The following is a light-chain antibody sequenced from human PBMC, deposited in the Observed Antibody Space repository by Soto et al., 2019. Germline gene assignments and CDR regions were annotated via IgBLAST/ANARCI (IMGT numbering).Light chain of an antibody. Sequence: QSALTLPASVSGSPGQSITISCTGTSSDVGAFNYVSWYLQYPGKAPKLMIYEVGNRPSGVSNRFSGSKSGNTASLTISGLQAEDEADYYCCSYASGSIYVFGTGTKLTVL. CDR3: CSYASGSIYV. J-gene: IGLJ1*01. CDR1: SSDVGAFNY. V-gene: IGLV2-14*01. CDR2: EVG.